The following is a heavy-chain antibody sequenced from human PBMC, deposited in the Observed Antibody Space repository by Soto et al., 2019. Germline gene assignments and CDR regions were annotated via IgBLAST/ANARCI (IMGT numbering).Heavy chain of an antibody. CDR3: APMGV. CDR2: IGGSDNRT. J-gene: IGHJ6*02. CDR1: GFTFSSYS. V-gene: IGHV3-23*01. Sequence: GGSLRLSGAASGFTFSSYSITWVRQAQWKGLEWVSAIGGSDNRTYYADSVKGRFNISRDNSKNTLYLQMSSLRADDTAVYYCAPMGVYGQGTTVTVCS.